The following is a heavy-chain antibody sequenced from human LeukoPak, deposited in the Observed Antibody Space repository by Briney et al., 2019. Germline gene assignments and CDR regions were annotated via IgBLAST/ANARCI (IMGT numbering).Heavy chain of an antibody. D-gene: IGHD1-14*01. CDR3: ARDISWSFDY. Sequence: PGRSLRLSCAASGFTFSSHGVHWVRQAPGKGLEWVALISYDGNSKHYADSVKGRITVSRDTSKNTHYLEMSGLRTEDTALYYCARDISWSFDYWGQGTLVTVSS. V-gene: IGHV3-30*03. CDR1: GFTFSSHG. J-gene: IGHJ4*02. CDR2: ISYDGNSK.